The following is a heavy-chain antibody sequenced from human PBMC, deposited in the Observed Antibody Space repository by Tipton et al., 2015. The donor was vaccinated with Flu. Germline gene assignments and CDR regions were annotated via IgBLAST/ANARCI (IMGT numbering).Heavy chain of an antibody. J-gene: IGHJ5*02. CDR3: ARVDIVLVPSGSKENWFDP. CDR1: GFTVSSNY. V-gene: IGHV3-53*01. Sequence: SLRLSCAASGFTVSSNYMSWVRQAPGKGLEWVSVIYSDGNTYYVDSVKGRFTVSRDNSKNILSLQMNSLRAEDTAVYYCARVDIVLVPSGSKENWFDPWGQGILVAVSS. CDR2: IYSDGNT. D-gene: IGHD2-8*02.